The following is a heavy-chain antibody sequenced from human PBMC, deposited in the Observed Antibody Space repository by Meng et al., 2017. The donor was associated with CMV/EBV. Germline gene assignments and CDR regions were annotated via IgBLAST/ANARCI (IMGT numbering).Heavy chain of an antibody. V-gene: IGHV4-4*07. CDR3: AMDFMNCSSISCDNWFDH. CDR1: CVSISSYF. J-gene: IGHJ5*02. CDR2: ILTSGST. D-gene: IGHD2-2*01. Sequence: QGQVQGSVTRFVECLETLSLTGTVSCVSISSYFWSWIMQPAGKGLERIRGILTSGSTNYNHSIKSRETMSVDTSKTQFSLKLGSVTAADTGVYYCAMDFMNCSSISCDNWFDHWGQGTLVTVSS.